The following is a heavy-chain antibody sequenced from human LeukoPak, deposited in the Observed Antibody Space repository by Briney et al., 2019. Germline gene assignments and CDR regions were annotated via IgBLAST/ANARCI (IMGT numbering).Heavy chain of an antibody. CDR1: GYTFTVYH. V-gene: IGHV1-2*02. Sequence: EASVKVSCKASGYTFTVYHIHWVQQAPGQGLEWMGWINPNSGGTNYAQKFQGRVTMTRDTSISTVYMEVSRLTSDDTAMYYCAIILGGSWHLWFDPWGRGTLVTISS. CDR3: AIILGGSWHLWFDP. CDR2: INPNSGGT. D-gene: IGHD3-16*01. J-gene: IGHJ5*02.